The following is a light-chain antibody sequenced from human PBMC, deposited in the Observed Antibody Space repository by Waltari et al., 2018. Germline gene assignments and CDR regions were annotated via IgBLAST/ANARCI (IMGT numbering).Light chain of an antibody. Sequence: DIQMTQSPSSLSASVGDRVTITCRASQSISSYLNWYQQKPGQAPTLLIYAASSLQSGVPSRFSGSGSGTDFTLTISRLQPYDFATYYCQQSYSTPFTFGPGTKVDIK. CDR1: QSISSY. V-gene: IGKV1-39*01. CDR2: AAS. CDR3: QQSYSTPFT. J-gene: IGKJ3*01.